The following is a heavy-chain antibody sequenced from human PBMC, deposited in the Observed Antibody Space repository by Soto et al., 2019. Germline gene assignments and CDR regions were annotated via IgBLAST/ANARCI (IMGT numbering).Heavy chain of an antibody. V-gene: IGHV3-23*01. Sequence: GGSPRLSCTASGFTLSHYSITWVRQAPGKGLEGGAVLSGRDFRAQYEQHVKGRCTISRDRSQNTLYLQMNNLRADHTAVYYCAKCPIGTSCYGIRFDPWGQGTLVTVSS. CDR1: GFTLSHYS. CDR2: LSGRDFRA. J-gene: IGHJ5*02. D-gene: IGHD2-2*01. CDR3: AKCPIGTSCYGIRFDP.